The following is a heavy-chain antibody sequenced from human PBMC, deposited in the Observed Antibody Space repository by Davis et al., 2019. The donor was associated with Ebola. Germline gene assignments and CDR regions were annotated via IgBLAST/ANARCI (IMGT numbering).Heavy chain of an antibody. CDR2: MNPNSGNT. D-gene: IGHD2-15*01. CDR1: GYSFASYD. V-gene: IGHV1-8*01. CDR3: AREGYCSGGSCYQFDY. J-gene: IGHJ4*02. Sequence: ASVKVSCKASGYSFASYDINWVRQAPGQGLEWMGWMNPNSGNTGSAQKFQGRVTMTRNTSISTAYMELSSLRSEDTAVYYCAREGYCSGGSCYQFDYWGQGTLVTVSS.